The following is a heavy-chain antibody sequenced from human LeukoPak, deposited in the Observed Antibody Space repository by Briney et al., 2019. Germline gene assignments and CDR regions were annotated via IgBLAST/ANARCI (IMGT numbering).Heavy chain of an antibody. CDR2: VSYSGSP. CDR1: GGSISSYY. D-gene: IGHD6-13*01. Sequence: SETLSLTCNVSGGSISSYYWSWIRQPPGKGLEWIGYVSYSGSPNYNPSLKSRVTISLDTSKNQFSLKLSSVTAADTAVYYCAREVSYSSRWDYWGQGTLVTVSS. J-gene: IGHJ4*02. V-gene: IGHV4-59*12. CDR3: AREVSYSSRWDY.